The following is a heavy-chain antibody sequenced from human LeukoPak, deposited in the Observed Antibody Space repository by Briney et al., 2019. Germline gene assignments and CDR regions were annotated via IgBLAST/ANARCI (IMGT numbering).Heavy chain of an antibody. D-gene: IGHD3-16*02. V-gene: IGHV3-21*01. CDR1: GFTFSSYS. CDR3: ASLSASFAFDI. J-gene: IGHJ3*02. Sequence: GGSLRLSWAASGFTFSSYSMNWVRQAPGKGLEWVSSISSSSYIYYADSVKGRFTISRDNAKNSLYLQMNSLRAEDTAVYYCASLSASFAFDIWGQGTMVTVSS. CDR2: ISSSSYI.